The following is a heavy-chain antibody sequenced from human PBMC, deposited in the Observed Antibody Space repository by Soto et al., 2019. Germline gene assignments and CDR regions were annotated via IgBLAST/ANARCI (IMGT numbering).Heavy chain of an antibody. CDR1: GFTFDDYA. Sequence: EVQLVESGGGLVQPGRSLRLSCAASGFTFDDYAMHWVRQAPGKGLEWVSGISWNSGSIGYADSVKGRFTISRDNAKNSLYLQMNSMRAEDTALYYCANSQGYTAMVMYWGQGTLVTVSS. J-gene: IGHJ4*02. CDR2: ISWNSGSI. V-gene: IGHV3-9*01. CDR3: ANSQGYTAMVMY. D-gene: IGHD5-18*01.